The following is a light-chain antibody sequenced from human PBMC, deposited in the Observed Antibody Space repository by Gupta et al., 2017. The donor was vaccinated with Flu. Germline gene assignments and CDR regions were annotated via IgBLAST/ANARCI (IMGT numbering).Light chain of an antibody. Sequence: PSVLSASIGGRVTITCRASPSISHWLAWYQLKPGKGPKLLICFGSTLHDGVSSRFSGSGSGTEFTLTISRVQPDDAATYFCHQYSSYPITFGQGTRLEIK. V-gene: IGKV1-5*03. CDR1: PSISHW. J-gene: IGKJ5*01. CDR3: HQYSSYPIT. CDR2: FGS.